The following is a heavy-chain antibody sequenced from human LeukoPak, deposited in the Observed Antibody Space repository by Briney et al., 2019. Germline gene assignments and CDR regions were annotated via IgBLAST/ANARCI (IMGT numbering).Heavy chain of an antibody. CDR3: ARDGYSGSYYRLYYFFMDV. J-gene: IGHJ6*03. CDR2: ISVSAGRT. D-gene: IGHD1-26*01. CDR1: GFTFSNYG. Sequence: GGSLRLSCAASGFTFSNYGMNWVRQAPGKGLEWVSGISVSAGRTYYADSVKGRFTISRDNSENTLYLQMNSLRGEDTAVYYCARDGYSGSYYRLYYFFMDVWGKGTTVTVSS. V-gene: IGHV3-23*01.